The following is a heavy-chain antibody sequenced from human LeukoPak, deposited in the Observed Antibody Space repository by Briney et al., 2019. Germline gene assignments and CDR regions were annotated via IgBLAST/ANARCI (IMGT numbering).Heavy chain of an antibody. CDR2: ISASGGST. Sequence: PGGSLRLSCAASGFSFSSYGMSWVRQAPGKGLEWVSSISASGGSTYYADSVKGHFTISRDNSKNTLYLQMNSLRAEDTAVYYCAKDLHCSGGSCAHAPDYWGQGTLVTVSS. J-gene: IGHJ4*02. CDR1: GFSFSSYG. V-gene: IGHV3-23*01. D-gene: IGHD2-15*01. CDR3: AKDLHCSGGSCAHAPDY.